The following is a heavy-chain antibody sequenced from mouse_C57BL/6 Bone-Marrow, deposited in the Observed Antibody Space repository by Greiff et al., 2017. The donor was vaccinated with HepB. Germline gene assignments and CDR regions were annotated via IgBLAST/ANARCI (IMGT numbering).Heavy chain of an antibody. V-gene: IGHV1-80*01. CDR2: IYPGDGDT. CDR1: GYAFSSYW. CDR3: GRGKSNEGWFYYARDY. J-gene: IGHJ4*01. D-gene: IGHD2-5*01. Sequence: VQLQQSGAELVKPGASVKISCKASGYAFSSYWMNWVKQRPGKGLEWIGQIYPGDGDTNYNGKFKGKATLTADKSSSTAYMQLSSLTSEDSAFYFGGRGKSNEGWFYYARDYWGKGTSVTVSS.